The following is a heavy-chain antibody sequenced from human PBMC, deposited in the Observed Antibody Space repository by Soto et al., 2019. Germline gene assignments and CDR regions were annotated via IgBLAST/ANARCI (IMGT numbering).Heavy chain of an antibody. Sequence: QVQLVESGGGVVQPGRSLRLSCAASGFSFSSYAMHWVRQAPGKGLEWVAVISYDGSNKYYADSVKGRFTISRDNSKNTLYLQMNSLRAEDTAVYYCARAYQLLPKSYYYYGMDVRGQGTTVTVSS. CDR3: ARAYQLLPKSYYYYGMDV. D-gene: IGHD2-2*01. CDR1: GFSFSSYA. V-gene: IGHV3-30-3*01. J-gene: IGHJ6*02. CDR2: ISYDGSNK.